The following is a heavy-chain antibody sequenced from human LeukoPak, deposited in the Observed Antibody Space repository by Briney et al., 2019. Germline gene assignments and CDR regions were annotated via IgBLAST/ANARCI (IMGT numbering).Heavy chain of an antibody. Sequence: GGSLRLSCAASGFSFSTYGIHWVRQAPGKGLAWVAVMWYDGSKDYYADSVKGRFTISRDTSKNTLYLQMNILRAEDTAVYYFAKDREPYEYTFDYWGQGTLVTVSS. V-gene: IGHV3-33*06. CDR2: MWYDGSKD. J-gene: IGHJ4*02. CDR3: AKDREPYEYTFDY. D-gene: IGHD6-6*01. CDR1: GFSFSTYG.